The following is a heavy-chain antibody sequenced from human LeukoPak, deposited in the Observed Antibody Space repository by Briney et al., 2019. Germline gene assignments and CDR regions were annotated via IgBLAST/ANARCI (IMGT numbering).Heavy chain of an antibody. CDR3: AKDYPYDSSGYGFDY. D-gene: IGHD3-22*01. CDR2: IWYDGSNK. Sequence: GGSLRLSCAASGFTLSSYGMHWVRQAPSKGLEWVAVIWYDGSNKYYADSVKGRFTISRDNSKNTLYLQMNSLRAEDTAVYYCAKDYPYDSSGYGFDYWGQGTLVTVSS. J-gene: IGHJ4*02. V-gene: IGHV3-33*06. CDR1: GFTLSSYG.